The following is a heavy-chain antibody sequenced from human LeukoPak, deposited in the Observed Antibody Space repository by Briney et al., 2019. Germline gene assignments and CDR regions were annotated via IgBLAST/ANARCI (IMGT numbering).Heavy chain of an antibody. Sequence: SETLSLTCTVSTGSIISTSYYWGWIRQPPGKGLEWIGTIYHSGSTYYNPSLKSRVTISLDTSKNQFSLKLSSVTAADTAVYYCARHGLREGYSASGRRAGWFDPWGQGTLVTVSS. CDR3: ARHGLREGYSASGRRAGWFDP. CDR2: IYHSGST. J-gene: IGHJ5*02. V-gene: IGHV4-39*01. CDR1: TGSIISTSYY. D-gene: IGHD3-10*01.